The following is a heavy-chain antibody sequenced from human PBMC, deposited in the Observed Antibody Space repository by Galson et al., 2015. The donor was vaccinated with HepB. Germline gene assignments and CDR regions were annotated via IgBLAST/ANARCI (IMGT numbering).Heavy chain of an antibody. Sequence: SLRLSCAASGFTFSGSAMHWVRQASGKGLEWVGRIRSKANSYATAYAASVKGRFTISRDDSKNTAYLQMNSLKTEDTAVYYCTRHVQEGKQWLAQEGDYWGQGTLVTVSS. D-gene: IGHD6-19*01. J-gene: IGHJ4*02. CDR2: IRSKANSYAT. CDR1: GFTFSGSA. CDR3: TRHVQEGKQWLAQEGDY. V-gene: IGHV3-73*01.